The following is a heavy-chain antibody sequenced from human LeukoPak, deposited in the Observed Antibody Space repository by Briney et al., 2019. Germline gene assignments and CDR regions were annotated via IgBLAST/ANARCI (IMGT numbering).Heavy chain of an antibody. CDR2: ISGGGSNT. CDR1: GFAFSSYA. D-gene: IGHD3-10*01. Sequence: GGSLRLSCAASGFAFSSYAMIWVRQAPGKGLEWVSSISGGGSNTYYADSVKGRFTISRDQSRNTLYVQMNSLRAEDTAIYYCAKSAGDYYYYYMDVWGKGTTVTVSS. J-gene: IGHJ6*03. CDR3: AKSAGDYYYYYMDV. V-gene: IGHV3-23*01.